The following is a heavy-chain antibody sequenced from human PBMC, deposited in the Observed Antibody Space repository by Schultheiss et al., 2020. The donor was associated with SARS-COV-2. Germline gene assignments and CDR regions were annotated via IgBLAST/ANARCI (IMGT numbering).Heavy chain of an antibody. Sequence: GGSLRLSCAASGFTFSSYAMSWVRQAPGKGLEWVSSISSSSSYIYYADSVKGRFTISRDNSKNTLYLQMNSLRAEDTAVYYCAKTLQWLGHYFDYWGQGTLVTVSS. V-gene: IGHV3-23*01. J-gene: IGHJ4*02. CDR2: ISSSSSYI. CDR3: AKTLQWLGHYFDY. CDR1: GFTFSSYA. D-gene: IGHD6-19*01.